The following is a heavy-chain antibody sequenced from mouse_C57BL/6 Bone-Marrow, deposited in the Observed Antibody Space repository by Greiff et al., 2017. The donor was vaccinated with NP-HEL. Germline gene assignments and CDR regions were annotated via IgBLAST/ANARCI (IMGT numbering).Heavy chain of an antibody. CDR3: ARRGLSYWYFDV. V-gene: IGHV1-72*01. CDR2: IDPNSGGT. D-gene: IGHD3-3*01. Sequence: QVHVKQPGAELVKPGASVKLSCKASGYTFTSYWMHWVKQRPGRGLEWIGRIDPNSGGTKYNEKFKSKATLTVDKPSSTAYMQLSSLTSEDSAVYYCARRGLSYWYFDVWGTGTTVTVSS. J-gene: IGHJ1*03. CDR1: GYTFTSYW.